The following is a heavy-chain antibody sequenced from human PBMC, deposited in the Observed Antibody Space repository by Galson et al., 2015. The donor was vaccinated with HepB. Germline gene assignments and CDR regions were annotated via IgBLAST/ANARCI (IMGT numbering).Heavy chain of an antibody. J-gene: IGHJ2*01. D-gene: IGHD4-17*01. V-gene: IGHV3-23*01. CDR3: AKVPHPYGSDWYFDL. Sequence: LRLSCAASGFTFSSYAMSWVRQAPGKGLEWVSATSGSGGSTYYADSVKGRFTISRDNSKNTLYLQMNSLRAEDTAVYYCAKVPHPYGSDWYFDLWGRGTLVTVSS. CDR2: TSGSGGST. CDR1: GFTFSSYA.